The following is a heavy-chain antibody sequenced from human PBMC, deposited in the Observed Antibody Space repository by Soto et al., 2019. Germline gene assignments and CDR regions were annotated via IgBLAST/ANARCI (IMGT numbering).Heavy chain of an antibody. V-gene: IGHV6-1*01. CDR3: ARDQGAMNV. J-gene: IGHJ4*02. CDR1: GDSRSSNRAA. Sequence: SQTLSVTCAISGDSRSSNRAAWNWLRQSPSRGLEWLGRTYYRSNWYSDYAVSVKSGISINPDTSKNQFSLQLNSVTPEDTAVYFCARDQGAMNVWGQGTLVTVSS. D-gene: IGHD2-2*01. CDR2: TYYRSNWYS.